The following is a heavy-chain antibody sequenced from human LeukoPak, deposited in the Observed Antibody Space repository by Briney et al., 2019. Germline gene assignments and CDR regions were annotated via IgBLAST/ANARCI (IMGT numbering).Heavy chain of an antibody. CDR1: GFTFSSYG. CDR3: ARGTADDAFDI. J-gene: IGHJ3*02. CDR2: IWYDGSNK. D-gene: IGHD1-1*01. V-gene: IGHV3-33*01. Sequence: GGSLRLSCAASGFTFSSYGMHWVRQAPGKGLEWVAVIWYDGSNKYYADSVKGRFTISRDNSKNTLYLQMNSLRAEDTAVYYCARGTADDAFDIWGQGTMVTVFS.